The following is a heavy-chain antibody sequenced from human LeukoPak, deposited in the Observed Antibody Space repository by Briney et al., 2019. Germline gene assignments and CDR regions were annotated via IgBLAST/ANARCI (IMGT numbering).Heavy chain of an antibody. D-gene: IGHD7-27*01. V-gene: IGHV4-30-2*01. CDR1: GGSISSGSYS. Sequence: PSETLSLTCAVSGGSISSGSYSWSWIRQPPGKGLEWIGYIYPRGSTYYNPSLKSRVILSLDKSANQFSLNLSSVTAADTAVYYCARFSPRAMGNYLDFWGQGTLVAVSS. J-gene: IGHJ4*02. CDR2: IYPRGST. CDR3: ARFSPRAMGNYLDF.